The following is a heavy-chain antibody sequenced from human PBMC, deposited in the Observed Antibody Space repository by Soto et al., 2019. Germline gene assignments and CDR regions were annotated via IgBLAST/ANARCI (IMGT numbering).Heavy chain of an antibody. CDR1: GYTFTSYG. Sequence: ASVKVSCKASGYTFTSYGSSWVRQAPGQGLEWMGWISAYNGNTNYAQKLQGRVTMTTDTSTSTAYMELRSLRSDDTAVYYCARAGNYYGSGPSDYWGQGTLVTVSS. V-gene: IGHV1-18*01. CDR2: ISAYNGNT. J-gene: IGHJ4*02. D-gene: IGHD3-10*01. CDR3: ARAGNYYGSGPSDY.